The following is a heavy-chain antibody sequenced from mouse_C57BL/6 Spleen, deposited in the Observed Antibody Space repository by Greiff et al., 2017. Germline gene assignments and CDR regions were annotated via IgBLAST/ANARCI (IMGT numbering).Heavy chain of an antibody. CDR3: ASGRYSNYDYAMDY. J-gene: IGHJ4*01. CDR1: GFSLTSYG. V-gene: IGHV2-6*01. D-gene: IGHD2-5*01. Sequence: VQVVESGPGLVAPSQSLSITCTVSGFSLTSYGVDWVRQSPGKGLEWLGVIWGVGSTNYNSALKSRLSISKDNSKSQVFLKMNSLQTDDTAMYYCASGRYSNYDYAMDYWGQGTSVTVSS. CDR2: IWGVGST.